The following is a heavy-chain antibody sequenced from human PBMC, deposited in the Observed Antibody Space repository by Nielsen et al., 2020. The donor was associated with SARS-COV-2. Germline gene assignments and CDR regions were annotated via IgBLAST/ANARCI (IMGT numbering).Heavy chain of an antibody. D-gene: IGHD3-10*01. CDR2: IFPDGVGK. V-gene: IGHV3-33*01. CDR1: GFTFSSYG. CDR3: ARSSGQRGIDN. Sequence: GGSLRLSCAASGFTFSSYGMHWVRQAPGKGLEWVANIFPDGVGKLYSDSVKGRFTISRDNSKNTVFLQMDSLRAEDTAVYLCARSSGQRGIDNWGQGTLVTVSP. J-gene: IGHJ4*02.